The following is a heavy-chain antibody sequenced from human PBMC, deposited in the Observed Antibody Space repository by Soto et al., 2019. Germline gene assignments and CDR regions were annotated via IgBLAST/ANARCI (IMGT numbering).Heavy chain of an antibody. CDR2: IYYSGST. Sequence: PSETLSLTCTVSGVSISSGDYYWSWIRQPPGKGLEWIGYIYYSGSTYYNPSLKSRVTISVDTSKNQFSLKLSSVTAADTAVYYCARESSLVSFDYWGQGTLVTVSS. V-gene: IGHV4-30-4*01. CDR3: ARESSLVSFDY. D-gene: IGHD2-21*01. J-gene: IGHJ4*02. CDR1: GVSISSGDYY.